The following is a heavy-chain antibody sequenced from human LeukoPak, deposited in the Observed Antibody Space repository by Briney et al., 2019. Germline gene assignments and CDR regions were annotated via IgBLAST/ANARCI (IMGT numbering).Heavy chain of an antibody. CDR1: GFSFFYYG. J-gene: IGHJ4*02. CDR2: LSGSGDNT. CDR3: AIDIIEGWDFDS. D-gene: IGHD2/OR15-2a*01. V-gene: IGHV3-23*01. Sequence: QSGGSLRLSCAASGFSFFYYGMTWVRQAPGKGLKWVSTLSGSGDNTYYADAVKGRFTISRDNSKSTLYLEMNSLRAEDTAIYYCAIDIIEGWDFDSWGQGTLVTVSS.